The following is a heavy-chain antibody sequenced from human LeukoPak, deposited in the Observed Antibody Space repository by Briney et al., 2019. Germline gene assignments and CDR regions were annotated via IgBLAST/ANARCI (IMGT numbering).Heavy chain of an antibody. CDR3: ARPPGYDFWSGYPLSDYYYGMDV. V-gene: IGHV1-69*13. Sequence: SVKVSCKASGGTFSSYAISWVRQAPGQGLEWMGGIIPIFGTANYAQKFQGRVTITADESTSTAYMELSSLRSEDTAVYYCARPPGYDFWSGYPLSDYYYGMDVWGQGTTVTVSS. CDR1: GGTFSSYA. J-gene: IGHJ6*02. D-gene: IGHD3-3*01. CDR2: IIPIFGTA.